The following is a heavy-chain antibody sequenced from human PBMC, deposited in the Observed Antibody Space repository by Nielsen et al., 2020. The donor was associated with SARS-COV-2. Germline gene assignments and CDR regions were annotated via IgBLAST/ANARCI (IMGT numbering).Heavy chain of an antibody. CDR1: GYSFTSYW. CDR2: IYPGDSDT. Sequence: GESLKISCKGSGYSFTSYWLGWVRQMPGKGLEWMGIIYPGDSDTRYSPSFQGQVTISADKSISTAYLQWSSLKASDTAMYYCARRTAAAGKTWYFDLWGRGTLVTVSS. J-gene: IGHJ2*01. CDR3: ARRTAAAGKTWYFDL. D-gene: IGHD6-13*01. V-gene: IGHV5-51*01.